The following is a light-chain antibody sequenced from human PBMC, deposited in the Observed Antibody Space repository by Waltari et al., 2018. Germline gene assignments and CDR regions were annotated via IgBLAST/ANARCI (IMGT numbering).Light chain of an antibody. Sequence: SYVLTQPPSVSVAPGETATITCGGDSTGRRHVHWYQQRAGQAPRLFISYNTVRPSGIPERFSGSTSGTTSTLTISRVEAGDEADYYCQVWDRSRDHVFGAGTKVTVL. CDR2: YNT. J-gene: IGLJ1*01. CDR3: QVWDRSRDHV. V-gene: IGLV3-21*04. CDR1: STGRRH.